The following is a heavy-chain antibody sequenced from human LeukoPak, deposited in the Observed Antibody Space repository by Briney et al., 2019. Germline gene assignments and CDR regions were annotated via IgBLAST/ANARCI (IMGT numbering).Heavy chain of an antibody. CDR3: ARDCIGATCSLDY. CDR2: ISAYSGNT. J-gene: IGHJ4*02. V-gene: IGHV1-18*04. D-gene: IGHD2-15*01. CDR1: GYTFSIYG. Sequence: GASVTVSFTASGYTFSIYGISWVRQAPGQGMEWMGWISAYSGNTNYSQNFQGRVSMTTDTSTSTAYMELRSLRYDGTAVYYCARDCIGATCSLDYWGQGTLVTVPS.